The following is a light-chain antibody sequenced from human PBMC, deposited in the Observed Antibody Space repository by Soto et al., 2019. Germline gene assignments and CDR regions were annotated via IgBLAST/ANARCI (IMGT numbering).Light chain of an antibody. CDR2: GNS. CDR3: QSYDSSLSRV. CDR1: SSNIGAGYD. Sequence: VLTQPPSVSGAPGQRVTISCTGSSSNIGAGYDVHWYQQLPGTAPKLLIYGNSNRPSGVPDRFSGSKSGTSASLAITGLQAEDEADYYCQSYDSSLSRVFGTGTKVTVL. V-gene: IGLV1-40*01. J-gene: IGLJ1*01.